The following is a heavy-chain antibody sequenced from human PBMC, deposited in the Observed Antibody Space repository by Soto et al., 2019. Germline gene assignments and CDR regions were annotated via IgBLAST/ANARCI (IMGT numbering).Heavy chain of an antibody. J-gene: IGHJ4*02. CDR1: GGTFSSYA. V-gene: IGHV1-69*01. Sequence: QVQLVQSGAEVKKPGSSVKVSCKASGGTFSSYAISWVRQAAGQGLEWMGGIIPIFGTANYAQKFQGRVTIPADESTSTAYMELSSLRSEDTAVYYCAGISSSCYYFDYWGQGTLVTVSS. D-gene: IGHD6-13*01. CDR3: AGISSSCYYFDY. CDR2: IIPIFGTA.